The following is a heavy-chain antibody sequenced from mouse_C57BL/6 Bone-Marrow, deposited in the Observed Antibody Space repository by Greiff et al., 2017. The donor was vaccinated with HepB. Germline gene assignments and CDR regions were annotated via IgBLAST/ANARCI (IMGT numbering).Heavy chain of an antibody. D-gene: IGHD1-1*01. CDR1: GYSFTGYY. Sequence: EVQLQQSGPELVKPGASVKISCKASGYSFTGYYMNWVKQSPEKSLEWIGEINPSTGGTTYNQKFKAKATLTVDKSSSTAYMQLKSLTSEDSAVYYCARWGTTVVNWGQGTTLTVSS. CDR3: ARWGTTVVN. V-gene: IGHV1-42*01. CDR2: INPSTGGT. J-gene: IGHJ2*01.